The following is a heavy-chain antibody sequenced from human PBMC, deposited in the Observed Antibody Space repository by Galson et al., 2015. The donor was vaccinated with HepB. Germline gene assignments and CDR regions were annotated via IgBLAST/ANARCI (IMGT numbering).Heavy chain of an antibody. D-gene: IGHD6-13*01. CDR3: ARAFGYSSSWCNFYYMDV. V-gene: IGHV3-7*01. Sequence: SLRLSRAASGFTFSSYWMSWVRQAPGKGLEWVANIKQDGSEKYYVDSVKGRFTISRDNAKNSRYLQMNSLRAEDTAVYYCARAFGYSSSWCNFYYMDVWGKGTTVTVSS. CDR1: GFTFSSYW. CDR2: IKQDGSEK. J-gene: IGHJ6*03.